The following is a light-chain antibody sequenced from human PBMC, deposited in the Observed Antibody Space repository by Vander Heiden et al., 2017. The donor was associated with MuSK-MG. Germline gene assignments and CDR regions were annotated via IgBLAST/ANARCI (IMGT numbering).Light chain of an antibody. CDR2: QDS. CDR1: KLGDKY. CDR3: QAWDSSTLVV. J-gene: IGLJ2*01. Sequence: SYELTQPPSVSVSPGQTASITCSGDKLGDKYACWYQQKPGQSPVLVIYQDSKRPSGIPERFSGSNSGNTATLTISGTQAMDEADYSCQAWDSSTLVVFGGGTKLTVL. V-gene: IGLV3-1*01.